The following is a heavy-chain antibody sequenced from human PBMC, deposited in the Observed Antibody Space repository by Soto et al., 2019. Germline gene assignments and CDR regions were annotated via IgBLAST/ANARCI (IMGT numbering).Heavy chain of an antibody. CDR3: ARKGFIGNFGLNV. CDR2: ISISKGKT. J-gene: IGHJ6*02. CDR1: GYTFRNYD. V-gene: IGHV1-18*01. Sequence: QVQLVQSGAEVKRPGASVKVSCKASGYTFRNYDVAWVRRAHGHGLEWMGWISISKGKTYYQESLEGRVTMTTDTGTTTAYMEVRSLRSDETAVYYCARKGFIGNFGLNVWGQGTTVTVSS. D-gene: IGHD3-10*01.